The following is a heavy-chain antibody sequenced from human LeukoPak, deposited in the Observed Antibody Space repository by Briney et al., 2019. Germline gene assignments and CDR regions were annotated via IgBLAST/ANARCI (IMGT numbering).Heavy chain of an antibody. CDR1: GYTFTSYY. Sequence: GASVKVSCKASGYTFTSYYMHWVRQAPGQGLEWMGGIIPIFGTANYAQKFQGRVTITTDESTSTAYMELSSLRSEDTAVYYCARAWNAVTGIDAFDIWGQGTMVTVSS. D-gene: IGHD1-20*01. CDR2: IIPIFGTA. CDR3: ARAWNAVTGIDAFDI. J-gene: IGHJ3*02. V-gene: IGHV1-69*05.